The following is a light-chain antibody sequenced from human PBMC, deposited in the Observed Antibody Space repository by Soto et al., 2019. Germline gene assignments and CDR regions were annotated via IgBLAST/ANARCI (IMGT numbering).Light chain of an antibody. CDR1: QSVTNSY. Sequence: EIVLTQSPGTLSLSPGERATFSCRASQSVTNSYLAWYQQKPGQAPRLLIYGASSRATGIPDRFSGSGSGTDFTLTISRLESEDFAVYYCQQYGTLITFGQGTRLEIK. CDR3: QQYGTLIT. V-gene: IGKV3-20*01. CDR2: GAS. J-gene: IGKJ5*01.